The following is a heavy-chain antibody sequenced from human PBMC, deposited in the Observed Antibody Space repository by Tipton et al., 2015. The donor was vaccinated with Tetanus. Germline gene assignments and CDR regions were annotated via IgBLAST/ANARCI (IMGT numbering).Heavy chain of an antibody. V-gene: IGHV3-23*01. Sequence: SLRLSCAASGMTLSYFAMSWVRQAPGKGLEWVSDISGSGDRIFYADSVKGRFTISRDNAKNTLYLQMNSLRAEDTAVYFCVRREVIVTFGFDVWGQGTRVNVSS. J-gene: IGHJ3*01. D-gene: IGHD3-16*01. CDR3: VRREVIVTFGFDV. CDR1: GMTLSYFA. CDR2: ISGSGDRI.